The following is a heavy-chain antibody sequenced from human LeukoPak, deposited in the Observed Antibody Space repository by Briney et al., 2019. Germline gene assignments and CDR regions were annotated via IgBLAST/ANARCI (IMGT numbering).Heavy chain of an antibody. Sequence: SETLSLTCTLSGGSFSSYYWSWIRQPPGKGLEWIGSIYHSGSTYYNPALKSRVTISVDTSKNQFSLKLSSVTAADTAVYYCARAPGYDYVWGSYLWGQGTLVTVSS. CDR3: ARAPGYDYVWGSYL. CDR2: IYHSGST. V-gene: IGHV4-59*01. J-gene: IGHJ4*02. CDR1: GGSFSSYY. D-gene: IGHD3-16*02.